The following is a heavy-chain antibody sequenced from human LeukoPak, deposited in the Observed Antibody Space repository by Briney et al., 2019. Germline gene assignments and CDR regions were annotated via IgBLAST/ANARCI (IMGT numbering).Heavy chain of an antibody. D-gene: IGHD2-2*01. J-gene: IGHJ4*02. CDR1: GFTFSSYA. CDR2: INGSGGST. Sequence: GGSLRLPCAASGFTFSSYAMSWVRQAPGKGLEWVSAINGSGGSTYYPDYVKGRFTISRDNSKNTLYLQMNSLRAEDTAVYYCAKEEGVSLLFRSTSNFDYWGQGTLVTVSS. CDR3: AKEEGVSLLFRSTSNFDY. V-gene: IGHV3-23*01.